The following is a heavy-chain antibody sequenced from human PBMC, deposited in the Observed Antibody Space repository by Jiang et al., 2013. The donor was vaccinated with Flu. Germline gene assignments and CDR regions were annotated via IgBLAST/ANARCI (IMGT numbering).Heavy chain of an antibody. J-gene: IGHJ5*02. V-gene: IGHV1-3*01. CDR3: ARDQVWEYSSSWFQAAIWFDP. D-gene: IGHD6-13*01. CDR2: INGGNNNT. Sequence: GAEVKKPGASVKVSCKASGYTFTTYSIHWVRQAPGQRLEWMGWINGGNNNTKYSQKFKGRVTITSDTSASTAYMELSSLRSEDTAVYYCARDQVWEYSSSWFQAAIWFDPWGQGTQVIVSS. CDR1: GYTFTTYS.